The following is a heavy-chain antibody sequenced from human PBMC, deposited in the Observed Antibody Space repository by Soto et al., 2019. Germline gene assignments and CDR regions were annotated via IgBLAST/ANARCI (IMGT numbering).Heavy chain of an antibody. J-gene: IGHJ6*02. D-gene: IGHD2-21*02. CDR3: ASRRGVGDFLGMEV. V-gene: IGHV5-51*01. CDR2: IYPGDSDT. CDR1: GYFFTNYW. Sequence: PGGSLEISCEGSGYFFTNYWIACVRQMPGKGLEWMGIIYPGDSDTRYSPSFQGQVTISADKSISTDKSSSTAYLQWSSLQASDTAIYYCASRRGVGDFLGMEVWGQGTKVTVSS.